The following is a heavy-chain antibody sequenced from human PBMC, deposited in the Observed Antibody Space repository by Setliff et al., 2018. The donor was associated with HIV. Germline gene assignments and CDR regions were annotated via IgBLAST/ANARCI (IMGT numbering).Heavy chain of an antibody. Sequence: ASVKVSCKVSGYTLTELSMHWVRQAPGKGLEWMGGFDPEDGETIYAQKFQGRVTITADTSTDTAYMEPSSLRSEDTAVYYCATDFGTVRGVMDYYYYGMDVWGQGTTVTVSS. D-gene: IGHD3-10*01. CDR1: GYTLTELS. V-gene: IGHV1-24*01. CDR3: ATDFGTVRGVMDYYYYGMDV. CDR2: FDPEDGET. J-gene: IGHJ6*02.